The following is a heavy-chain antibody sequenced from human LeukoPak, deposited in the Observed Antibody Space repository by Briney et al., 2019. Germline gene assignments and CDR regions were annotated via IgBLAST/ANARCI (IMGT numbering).Heavy chain of an antibody. V-gene: IGHV4-4*07. CDR2: IYSSGST. CDR3: ARGTNYDYVWGSYRYPFWDY. Sequence: SETLSLTCTVSGGSISSYYWSWIRQPAGKGLEWIGRIYSSGSTNYNPSLKSRVTISVDTSKNQFSLKLSSVTAADTAVYYCARGTNYDYVWGSYRYPFWDYWGQGTLVTVSS. J-gene: IGHJ4*02. CDR1: GGSISSYY. D-gene: IGHD3-16*02.